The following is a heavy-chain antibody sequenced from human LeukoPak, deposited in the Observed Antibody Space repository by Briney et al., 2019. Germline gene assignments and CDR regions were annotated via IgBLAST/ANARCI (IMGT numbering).Heavy chain of an antibody. CDR2: KTPDGSVR. CDR1: GFSFTVYC. D-gene: IGHD5-12*01. Sequence: GGTPRLSRAASGFSFTVYCMSWVPPSPVKGLEFVANKTPDGSVRNYMDSVKDRFTISRANAKKSLYLEISRPRADHTAVNYCARDPGYSSFDLWGQGTQVTVSS. J-gene: IGHJ4*02. V-gene: IGHV3-7*01. CDR3: ARDPGYSSFDL.